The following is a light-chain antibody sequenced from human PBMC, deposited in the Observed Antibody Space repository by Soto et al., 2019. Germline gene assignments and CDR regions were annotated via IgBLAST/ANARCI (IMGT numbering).Light chain of an antibody. CDR2: DAS. CDR1: QSIDRW. CDR3: QQSSSYSRT. Sequence: MTQSPATLPASPGDRVTLHCRASQSIDRWLAWYHQRPGKAPKLLVYDASTKETGVPSRFSGSGSGTDFTLTISSLQPEDFATYYCQQSSSYSRTFGQGTKVGIK. J-gene: IGKJ2*02. V-gene: IGKV1-5*01.